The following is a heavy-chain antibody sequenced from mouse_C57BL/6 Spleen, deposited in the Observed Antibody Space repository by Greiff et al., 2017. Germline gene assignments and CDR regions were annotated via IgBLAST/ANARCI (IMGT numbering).Heavy chain of an antibody. D-gene: IGHD1-1*01. J-gene: IGHJ1*03. V-gene: IGHV1-47*01. Sequence: VQLVESGAELVKPGASVKMSCKASGYTFTTYPIEWMKQNHGKSLEWIGNFHPYNDDTKYNEKFKGKATLTVEKSSSTVYLELSRLTSDDSAVYYCARSYYYCSLWYFDVWGTGTTVTVSS. CDR3: ARSYYYCSLWYFDV. CDR2: FHPYNDDT. CDR1: GYTFTTYP.